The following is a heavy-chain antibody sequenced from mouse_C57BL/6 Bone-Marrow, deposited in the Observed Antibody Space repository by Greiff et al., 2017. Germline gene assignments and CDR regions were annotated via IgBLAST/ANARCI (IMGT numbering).Heavy chain of an antibody. V-gene: IGHV5-6*01. CDR3: ARGIYGHPFAY. J-gene: IGHJ3*01. CDR2: ISSGGSYT. D-gene: IGHD1-1*02. Sequence: EVMLVESGGDLVKPGGSLTLSCAASGFTFSSYGMSWVRQPPDKRLEWVATISSGGSYTYYSDSVKGRFTITRDTAKNTLYLQMSSLKSEDTAVYYCARGIYGHPFAYWGQGTLVTVSS. CDR1: GFTFSSYG.